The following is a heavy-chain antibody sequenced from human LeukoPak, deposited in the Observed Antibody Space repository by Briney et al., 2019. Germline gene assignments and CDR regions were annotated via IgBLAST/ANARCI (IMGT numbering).Heavy chain of an antibody. D-gene: IGHD4-23*01. Sequence: PSQTLSLTCTVSGGSISSGSYYWGWIRQHPGKGLEWIGYIYYSGNTYYNPSLKSRVTISVDTSKTQFSLKLSSVTAADTAVYYCTRVRSYGGNVGFDRWGQGTLVTVSS. CDR1: GGSISSGSYY. CDR2: IYYSGNT. J-gene: IGHJ5*02. CDR3: TRVRSYGGNVGFDR. V-gene: IGHV4-31*03.